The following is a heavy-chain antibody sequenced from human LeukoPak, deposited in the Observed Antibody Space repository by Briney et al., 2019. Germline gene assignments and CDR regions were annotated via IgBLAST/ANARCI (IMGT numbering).Heavy chain of an antibody. CDR3: ARGVAAAGIPWG. CDR1: AASLSGYY. Sequence: PSETLSPTCAVYAASLSGYYWSWIRHPPGKGLEWIGEINQGGSTNYNPSLKSRVTISVDTSKNQFSLKLSSVTAGDTAVYYCARGVAAAGIPWGWGQGTLVTVSS. J-gene: IGHJ4*02. V-gene: IGHV4-34*01. D-gene: IGHD6-13*01. CDR2: INQGGST.